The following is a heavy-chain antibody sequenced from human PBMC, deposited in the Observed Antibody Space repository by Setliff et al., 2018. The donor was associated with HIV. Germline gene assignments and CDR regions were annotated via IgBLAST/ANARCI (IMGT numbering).Heavy chain of an antibody. V-gene: IGHV4-4*07. Sequence: SETLSLTCTVSGGSISTYYLTWIRQPAGKGLEWIGRIFASGSTNYNPSLKSRVTISVDTSKNQFSLKLSSVTAADTAVYYCARGPPATGFSRELDYWGQGTLVTVSS. CDR2: IFASGST. D-gene: IGHD3-9*01. CDR1: GGSISTYY. J-gene: IGHJ4*02. CDR3: ARGPPATGFSRELDY.